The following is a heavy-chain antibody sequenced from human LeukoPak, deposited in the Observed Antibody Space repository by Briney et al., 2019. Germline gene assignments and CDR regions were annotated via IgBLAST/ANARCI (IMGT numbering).Heavy chain of an antibody. CDR3: ARGGIGLRYPYYYYGMDV. V-gene: IGHV4-39*07. Sequence: SETLSLTCTVSGGSISSSCYYWGWIRQPPGKGLEWIGSIYYSGSTYYNPSLKSRVTISVDTSKNQFSLKLSSVTAADTAVYYCARGGIGLRYPYYYYGMDVWGQGTTVTVSS. CDR2: IYYSGST. D-gene: IGHD3-9*01. CDR1: GGSISSSCYY. J-gene: IGHJ6*02.